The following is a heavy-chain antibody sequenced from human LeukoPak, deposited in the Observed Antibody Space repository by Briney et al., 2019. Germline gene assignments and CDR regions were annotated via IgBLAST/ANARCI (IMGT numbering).Heavy chain of an antibody. CDR3: ASPPGYCTNGVCYGAFDI. CDR2: ISSSSSYI. J-gene: IGHJ3*02. V-gene: IGHV3-21*01. CDR1: GFTFSSYS. Sequence: GSLRLSCAASGFTFSSYSTNWVRQAPGKGLEWVSSISSSSSYIYYADSVKGRFIISRDNAKNTLYLHMNSLRAEDTAVYYCASPPGYCTNGVCYGAFDIWGQGTMVTVSS. D-gene: IGHD2-8*01.